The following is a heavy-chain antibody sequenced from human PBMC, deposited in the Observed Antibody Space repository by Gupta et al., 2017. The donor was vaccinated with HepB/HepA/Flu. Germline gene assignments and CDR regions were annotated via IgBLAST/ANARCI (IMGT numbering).Heavy chain of an antibody. D-gene: IGHD2-15*01. CDR3: ARDIRGYCSGGSCYSNWFDP. CDR2: INHSGST. V-gene: IGHV4-34*01. CDR1: GGSFSGYY. J-gene: IGHJ5*02. Sequence: QVQLQQWGAGLLKPSETLSLTCAVYGGSFSGYYWSWIRPPPGKGLEWIGEINHSGSTNYNPSLKSRVTISVDTSKNQFSLKLSSVTAADTAVYYCARDIRGYCSGGSCYSNWFDPWGQGTLVTVSS.